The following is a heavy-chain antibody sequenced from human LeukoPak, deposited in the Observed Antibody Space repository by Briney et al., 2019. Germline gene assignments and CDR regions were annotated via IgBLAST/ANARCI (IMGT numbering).Heavy chain of an antibody. V-gene: IGHV4-61*02. CDR2: IHTSGST. Sequence: SQTLSLTCTVSGGSINSGTYYWSWIRQPAGKGLEWIGRIHTSGSTNSNPSLKSRVTISVDTSKNQFSLKLSSVTAADTAVYYCARGAQVVPASVWFDPWGQGTLVTVSS. CDR3: ARGAQVVPASVWFDP. D-gene: IGHD2-2*01. CDR1: GGSINSGTYY. J-gene: IGHJ5*02.